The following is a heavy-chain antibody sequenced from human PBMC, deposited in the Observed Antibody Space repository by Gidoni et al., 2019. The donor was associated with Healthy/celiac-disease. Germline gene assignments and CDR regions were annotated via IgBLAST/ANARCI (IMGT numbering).Heavy chain of an antibody. J-gene: IGHJ4*02. D-gene: IGHD3-16*01. CDR2: ISYDGSNK. CDR1: GFTFSSYG. V-gene: IGHV3-30*18. Sequence: QVQLVESGGGVVQPGRSLRLSCAASGFTFSSYGMHWVRQAPGKGLEWVAVISYDGSNKYYADSVKGRFTISRDNSKNTLYLQMNSLRAEDTAVYYCAKDHEKYDYVWGSYAVDYWGQGTLVTVSS. CDR3: AKDHEKYDYVWGSYAVDY.